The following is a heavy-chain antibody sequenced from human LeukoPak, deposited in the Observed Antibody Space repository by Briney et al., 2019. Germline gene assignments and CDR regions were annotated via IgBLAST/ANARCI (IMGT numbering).Heavy chain of an antibody. CDR1: GFTFDDYG. V-gene: IGHV3-20*04. CDR2: INWNGASR. J-gene: IGHJ3*01. D-gene: IGHD1-26*01. CDR3: ARDSLKWEPKTHSFDF. Sequence: GGSLRLSCVASGFTFDDYGMSWVRQAPGQGPEWVSDINWNGASRRYADSVKGRFTISRDNAKKSLYLQMNSVRAEDTALYYCARDSLKWEPKTHSFDFWGQGTMVTVSS.